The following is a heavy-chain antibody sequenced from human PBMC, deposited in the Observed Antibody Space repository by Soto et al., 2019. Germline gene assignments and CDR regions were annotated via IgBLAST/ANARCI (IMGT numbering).Heavy chain of an antibody. J-gene: IGHJ6*03. CDR2: ISGSGGST. Sequence: GGSLRLSCAASGFTFSSYAMSWVRQAPGKGLEWVSAISGSGGSTYYADSVKGRFTISRDNSKNTLYLQMNSLRAEDTALYFCAKGRSTSSHYYYYYMDVWGKGTTVTVSS. CDR3: AKGRSTSSHYYYYYMDV. V-gene: IGHV3-23*01. D-gene: IGHD2-2*01. CDR1: GFTFSSYA.